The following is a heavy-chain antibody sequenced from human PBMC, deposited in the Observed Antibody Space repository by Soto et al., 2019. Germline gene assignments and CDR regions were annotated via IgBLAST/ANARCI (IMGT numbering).Heavy chain of an antibody. J-gene: IGHJ5*02. CDR3: AREQQLVRSLVWLDP. CDR1: GGTFSSYA. CDR2: IIPIFGTA. V-gene: IGHV1-69*13. D-gene: IGHD6-13*01. Sequence: ASVKVSCKASGGTFSSYAISWVRPAPGQGLEWMGGIIPIFGTANYAQKFQGRVTITADESTSTAYMELSSLRSEDTAVYYCAREQQLVRSLVWLDPWGQGTLVTVSS.